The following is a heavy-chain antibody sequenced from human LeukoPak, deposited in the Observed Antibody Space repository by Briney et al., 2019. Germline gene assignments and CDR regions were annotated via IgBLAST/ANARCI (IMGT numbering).Heavy chain of an antibody. CDR2: INPSGGST. CDR1: GYTFTGYY. V-gene: IGHV1-46*01. CDR3: ARDWLGGATSYYFDY. Sequence: ASVKVSCKASGYTFTGYYMHWVRQAPGQGLEWMGIINPSGGSTSYAQKFQGRVTMTRDTSTSTVYMELSSLRSEDTAVYYCARDWLGGATSYYFDYWGQGTLVTVSS. D-gene: IGHD1-26*01. J-gene: IGHJ4*02.